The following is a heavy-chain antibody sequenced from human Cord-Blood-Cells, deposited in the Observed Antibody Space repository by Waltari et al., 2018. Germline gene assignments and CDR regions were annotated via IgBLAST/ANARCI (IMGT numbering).Heavy chain of an antibody. Sequence: EAQLVESGGGLVQPGGALRLSCAASGFTFSSYAMSWVRQAPGKGLEWVSAIIGTGGSTYYADSVKGRFTISRDNSKNTLYLQMNSLRAEDTAVYYCAKAADFWSGYYTKSSFDYWGQGTLVTVSS. CDR1: GFTFSSYA. CDR3: AKAADFWSGYYTKSSFDY. V-gene: IGHV3-23*04. D-gene: IGHD3-3*01. CDR2: IIGTGGST. J-gene: IGHJ4*02.